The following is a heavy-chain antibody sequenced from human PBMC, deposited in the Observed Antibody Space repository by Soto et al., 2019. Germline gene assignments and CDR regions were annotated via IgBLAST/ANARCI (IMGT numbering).Heavy chain of an antibody. V-gene: IGHV4-30-2*01. CDR3: ARGLVAARGDAFDI. CDR2: IYHSGST. CDR1: GGSISSGGYS. D-gene: IGHD2-15*01. Sequence: QLQLQESGSGLVKPSQTLSLTCAVSGGSISSGGYSWSCIRQPPGKGLEWIGYIYHSGSTYYNPSLKSRVTISVDRSKNQFSLKLSSVTAADTAVYYCARGLVAARGDAFDIWGQGTMVTVSS. J-gene: IGHJ3*02.